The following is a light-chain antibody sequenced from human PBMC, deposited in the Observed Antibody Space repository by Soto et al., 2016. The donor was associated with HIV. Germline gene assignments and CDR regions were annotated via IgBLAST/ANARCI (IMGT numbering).Light chain of an antibody. CDR2: AAS. CDR1: QSISRN. Sequence: DIQMTQSPLSLSASVGDRVTLTCRASQSISRNLNWYQVKAGKAPKLLIFAASSMVSGVPSRFSGSGSGTDFTLTISSLQPEDFGSYYCQESYSNLWTFGQGTKV. CDR3: QESYSNLWT. V-gene: IGKV1-39*01. J-gene: IGKJ1*01.